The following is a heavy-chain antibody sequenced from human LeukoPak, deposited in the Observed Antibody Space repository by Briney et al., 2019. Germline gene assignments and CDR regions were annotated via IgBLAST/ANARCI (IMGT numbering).Heavy chain of an antibody. D-gene: IGHD2/OR15-2a*01. V-gene: IGHV3-48*03. J-gene: IGHJ6*02. CDR3: ARIGTTTRGPAGLDV. CDR1: GFTFSSYE. CDR2: IASGGGANR. Sequence: GGSLRLSCAASGFTFSSYEMNWVRQAPGKGLEWVSYIASGGGANRFYSESVKGRFTISRDNAKNSLYLHMNSQRAEGTGVYYCARIGTTTRGPAGLDVWGQGTTVTVSS.